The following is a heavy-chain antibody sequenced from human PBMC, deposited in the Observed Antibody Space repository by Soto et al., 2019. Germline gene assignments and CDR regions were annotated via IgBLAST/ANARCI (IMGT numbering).Heavy chain of an antibody. V-gene: IGHV3-11*01. CDR1: GFTFSDYY. Sequence: GGSLRLSCAASGFTFSDYYMSWIRQAPGKGLEWISYISSSGGTIYYADSVKGRFTISRDNAKNSLYLQMNSLRAEDTAVYYCARSGYSGYALVDFWGQGTLVTVSS. CDR2: ISSSGGTI. J-gene: IGHJ4*02. D-gene: IGHD5-12*01. CDR3: ARSGYSGYALVDF.